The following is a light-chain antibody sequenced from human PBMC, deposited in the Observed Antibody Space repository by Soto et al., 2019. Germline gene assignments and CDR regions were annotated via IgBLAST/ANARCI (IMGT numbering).Light chain of an antibody. CDR3: SSYKSRSTNV. V-gene: IGLV2-14*01. Sequence: QSVLTQPASVSGSPGQSITISCTGTSSDAGGYNYVSWYQQHPGKAPKLMIYEVSNRPSGVSNRFSGSKSGNTASLTISGLQDEDEADYYCSSYKSRSTNVFGTGTKVTVL. CDR1: SSDAGGYNY. J-gene: IGLJ1*01. CDR2: EVS.